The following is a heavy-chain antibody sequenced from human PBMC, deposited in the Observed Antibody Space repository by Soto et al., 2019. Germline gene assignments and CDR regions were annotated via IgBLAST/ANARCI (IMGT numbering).Heavy chain of an antibody. V-gene: IGHV2-26*01. D-gene: IGHD6-13*01. CDR1: GFSLNNDKLG. Sequence: QATLKQSGPVLVKPTATLTLTCTVSGFSLNNDKLGVSWIRQPPGKALEWIAHIFSGDEKSYTAPLRIRLTTSRDTSKSQVVLTRTNMDPVDTGKYCCARIMTGKVSPWGPGTLVTVTS. J-gene: IGHJ4*02. CDR2: IFSGDEK. CDR3: ARIMTGKVSP.